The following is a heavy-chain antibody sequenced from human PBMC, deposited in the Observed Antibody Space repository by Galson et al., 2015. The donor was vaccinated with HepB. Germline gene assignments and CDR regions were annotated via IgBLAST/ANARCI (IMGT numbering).Heavy chain of an antibody. D-gene: IGHD6-19*01. V-gene: IGHV3-7*03. CDR3: ARHYFSAWPDTPLDY. Sequence: SLRLSCAALGFTFSTYWMSWVRQAPGKGLGWVASIKQDGSEKYYVDSVKGRFTISRDNAKNSLYLQMNSLRAEDTAVYYCARHYFSAWPDTPLDYWGQGTLVTVSS. J-gene: IGHJ4*02. CDR1: GFTFSTYW. CDR2: IKQDGSEK.